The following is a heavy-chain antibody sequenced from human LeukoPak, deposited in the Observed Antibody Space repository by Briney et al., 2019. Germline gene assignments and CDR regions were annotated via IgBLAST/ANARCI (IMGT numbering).Heavy chain of an antibody. V-gene: IGHV3-74*01. CDR1: GFTFSNYL. J-gene: IGHJ4*02. D-gene: IGHD3-10*01. CDR3: ARDLVYGSGSCGH. Sequence: GGSLRLSCAASGFTFSNYLMQWVRQAPGKGLVWVSRINGEGGTSYADSVKGRFTISRDNAKNTVHLQMNSLRAEDTAVYYCARDLVYGSGSCGHWGQGTLVTVSS. CDR2: INGEGGT.